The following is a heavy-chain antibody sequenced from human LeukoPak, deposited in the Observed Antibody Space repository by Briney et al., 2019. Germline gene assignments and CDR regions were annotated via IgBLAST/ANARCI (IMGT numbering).Heavy chain of an antibody. CDR3: ARGSYYA. J-gene: IGHJ5*02. CDR1: GFTFSIYS. V-gene: IGHV3-48*01. D-gene: IGHD1-26*01. CDR2: IGSTSGAI. Sequence: GGSLRLSCAASGFTFSIYSMNWVRQAPGKGLQWISYIGSTSGAIYYADSVKGRFTISRDNAKNSVYLQMNSLRAEDTAVYYCARGSYYAWGQGTLVTVSS.